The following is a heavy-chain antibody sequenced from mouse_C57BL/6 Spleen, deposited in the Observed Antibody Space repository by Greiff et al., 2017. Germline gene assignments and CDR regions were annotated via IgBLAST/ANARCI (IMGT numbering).Heavy chain of an antibody. CDR3: ARGDGSSSLAY. CDR1: GYTFTNYW. D-gene: IGHD1-1*01. Sequence: QVQLKQSGAELVRPGTSVKMSCKASGYTFTNYWIGWAKQRPGHGLEWIGDIYPGGGYTNYNEKFKGKATLTADKSSSTAYMQFSSLTSEDSAIYYCARGDGSSSLAYWGQGTLVTVSA. J-gene: IGHJ3*01. V-gene: IGHV1-63*01. CDR2: IYPGGGYT.